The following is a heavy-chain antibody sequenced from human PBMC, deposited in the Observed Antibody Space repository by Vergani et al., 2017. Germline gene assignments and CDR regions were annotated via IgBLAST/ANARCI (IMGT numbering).Heavy chain of an antibody. J-gene: IGHJ6*02. V-gene: IGHV3-9*01. CDR3: AKDVQGWPNGMDV. CDR2: ISWNSGSI. CDR1: GFTFDDYA. Sequence: EVQLVESGGGLVQPGRSLRLSCAASGFTFDDYAMHWVRQAPGKGLKWVSGISWNSGSIGYADSVKGRFTISRDNAKNSLYLQMNSLRAEDTALYYCAKDVQGWPNGMDVWGQGTTVTVSS. D-gene: IGHD2-15*01.